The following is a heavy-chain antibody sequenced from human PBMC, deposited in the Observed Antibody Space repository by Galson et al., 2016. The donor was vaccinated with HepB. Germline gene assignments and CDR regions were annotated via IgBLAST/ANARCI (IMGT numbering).Heavy chain of an antibody. V-gene: IGHV1-18*01. CDR1: GYTFTING. CDR3: ARDRNYAFDY. D-gene: IGHD1-7*01. Sequence: SVKVSCKASGYTFTINGISWVRQAPGQGLEWMGWISAYSGNTNYAPKLQGRVTMTTDTSTSTAYIEPRSLSSDDTAVYYCARDRNYAFDYWGQGTLVTVSS. J-gene: IGHJ4*02. CDR2: ISAYSGNT.